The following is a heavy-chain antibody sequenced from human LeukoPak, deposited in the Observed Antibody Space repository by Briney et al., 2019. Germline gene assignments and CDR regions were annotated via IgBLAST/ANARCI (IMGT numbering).Heavy chain of an antibody. CDR3: AGGGDFDY. V-gene: IGHV3-21*01. Sequence: GLEWVTSISRPIEYIHYADSVRGRFPISRDNAKNSVYLQMNSLRAEDTAVYFCAGGGDFDYWGQGILVTVSA. D-gene: IGHD3-16*01. J-gene: IGHJ4*02. CDR2: ISRPIEYI.